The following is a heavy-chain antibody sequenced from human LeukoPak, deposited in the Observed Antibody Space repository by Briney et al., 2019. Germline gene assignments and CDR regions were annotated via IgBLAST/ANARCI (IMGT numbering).Heavy chain of an antibody. D-gene: IGHD7-27*01. V-gene: IGHV3-48*03. J-gene: IGHJ4*02. Sequence: PGGSLRHPCAASGFTFSSYEMNWVRQAPGKGLEWVSYISSSGSTIYYADSVKGRFTISRDNAKNSLYLQMNSLRAEDTAVYYCARDRGHRLGIDYWGQGTLVTVSS. CDR2: ISSSGSTI. CDR1: GFTFSSYE. CDR3: ARDRGHRLGIDY.